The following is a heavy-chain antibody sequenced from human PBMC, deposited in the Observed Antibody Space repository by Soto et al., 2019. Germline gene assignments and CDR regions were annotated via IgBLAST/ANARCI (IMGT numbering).Heavy chain of an antibody. CDR1: GFTFSSYA. CDR3: AKGLAAAFPRRALDI. CDR2: ISGSGGST. V-gene: IGHV3-23*01. Sequence: EVQLLESGGGLVQPGGSLRLSCAASGFTFSSYAMTWVRQAPGKGLEWVSSISGSGGSTYYADSVQGQFTVSRDNSKNTLYLQMNSLRAEDTAVYYCAKGLAAAFPRRALDIWGQGTMVTVSS. J-gene: IGHJ3*02. D-gene: IGHD6-13*01.